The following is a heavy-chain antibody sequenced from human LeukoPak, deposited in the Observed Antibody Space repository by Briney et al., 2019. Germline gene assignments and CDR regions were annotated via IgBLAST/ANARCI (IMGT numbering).Heavy chain of an antibody. CDR2: IYHSGST. J-gene: IGHJ1*01. CDR1: GYSISSGYH. D-gene: IGHD3-22*01. V-gene: IGHV4-38-2*02. Sequence: SETLSLTCTVSGYSISSGYHWGWIRQPPGKGLEWIGSIYHSGSTYYNPSLKSRVTISVDTPKNQFSLKLSSVTAADTAVYYCARVVQSTDSSGFYLPEYFQHWGQGTLVTVSS. CDR3: ARVVQSTDSSGFYLPEYFQH.